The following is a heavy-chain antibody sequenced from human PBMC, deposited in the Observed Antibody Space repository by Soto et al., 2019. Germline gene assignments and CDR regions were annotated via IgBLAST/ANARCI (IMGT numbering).Heavy chain of an antibody. J-gene: IGHJ5*02. D-gene: IGHD3-16*01. CDR1: GGSISSYY. CDR3: ARYYVWGSYTERDTRPNEYWFDP. V-gene: IGHV4-59*01. CDR2: IYYSGST. Sequence: PSETLSLTCTVSGGSISSYYWSWIRQPPGKGLEWIGYIYYSGSTNYNPSLKSRVTISVDTSKNQFSLKLSSVTAADTAVYYCARYYVWGSYTERDTRPNEYWFDPWGQGTLVTVSS.